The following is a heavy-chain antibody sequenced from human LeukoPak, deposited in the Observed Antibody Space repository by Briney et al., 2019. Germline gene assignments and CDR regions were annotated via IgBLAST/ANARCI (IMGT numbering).Heavy chain of an antibody. D-gene: IGHD4-17*01. V-gene: IGHV1-69*05. Sequence: ASVKVSCKASGGTFSSYAISWVRQAPGQGLEWMGRIIPIFGTANYAQKFQGRVTITTGESTSTAYMELSSLRSEDTAVYYCALLHYGDNENRFDPWGQGTLVTVSS. CDR1: GGTFSSYA. J-gene: IGHJ5*02. CDR3: ALLHYGDNENRFDP. CDR2: IIPIFGTA.